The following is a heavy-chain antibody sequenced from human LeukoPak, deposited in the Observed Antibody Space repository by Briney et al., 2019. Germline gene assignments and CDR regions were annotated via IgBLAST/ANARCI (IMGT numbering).Heavy chain of an antibody. J-gene: IGHJ4*02. CDR3: ARGDGYYTDIDY. D-gene: IGHD3-3*01. CDR1: GGSISSYY. V-gene: IGHV4-59*01. Sequence: SETLSLTCSVSGGSISSYYWSWIRQPPGKGLEWIGYIYYSGSTSYNPSLKSRVTISVDTSRNQFFLKLNSVTAADTAVYYCARGDGYYTDIDYWGQGALVTVSS. CDR2: IYYSGST.